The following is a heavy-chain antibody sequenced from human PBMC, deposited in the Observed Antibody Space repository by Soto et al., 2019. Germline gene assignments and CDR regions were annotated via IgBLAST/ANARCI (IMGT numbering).Heavy chain of an antibody. CDR2: ISYDGSNK. J-gene: IGHJ6*02. CDR3: AKDYKVLFWSGPDYYYYGMDV. Sequence: GGSLRLSCAASGFTFSSYGMHWVRQAPGKGLEWVAVISYDGSNKYYADSVKGRFTISRDNSKNTLYLQMNSLRAEDTAVYYCAKDYKVLFWSGPDYYYYGMDVWGQGTTVTVSS. D-gene: IGHD3-3*01. CDR1: GFTFSSYG. V-gene: IGHV3-30*18.